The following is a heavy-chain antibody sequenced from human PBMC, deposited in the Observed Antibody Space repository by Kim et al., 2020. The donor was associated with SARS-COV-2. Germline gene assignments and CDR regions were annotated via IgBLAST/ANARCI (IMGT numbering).Heavy chain of an antibody. CDR2: ISYDGSSE. CDR3: AKTKDIVATITSYFDY. V-gene: IGHV3-30*18. CDR1: GFTFSNYG. D-gene: IGHD5-12*01. J-gene: IGHJ4*01. Sequence: GGSLRLSCAASGFTFSNYGMHWVRQAPGKGLEWVAVISYDGSSEYYADSVKGRFTISRDNSNNTLYLQMNSLRTEDTAVYYCAKTKDIVATITSYFDYWG.